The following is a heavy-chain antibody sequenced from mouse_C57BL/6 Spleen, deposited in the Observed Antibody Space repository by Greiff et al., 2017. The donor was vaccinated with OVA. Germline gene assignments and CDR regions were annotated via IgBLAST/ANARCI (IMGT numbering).Heavy chain of an antibody. J-gene: IGHJ3*01. CDR3: ARSHYGSSSPFAY. Sequence: QVQLKQPGAELVKPGASVKLSCKASGYTFTNYWMHWVKQRPGQGLEWIGMIHPNSGSTNYNEKFKSKATLTVDKSSSTAYMQLSSLTSEDSAVYYCARSHYGSSSPFAYWGQGTLVTVSA. CDR1: GYTFTNYW. D-gene: IGHD1-1*01. V-gene: IGHV1-64*01. CDR2: IHPNSGST.